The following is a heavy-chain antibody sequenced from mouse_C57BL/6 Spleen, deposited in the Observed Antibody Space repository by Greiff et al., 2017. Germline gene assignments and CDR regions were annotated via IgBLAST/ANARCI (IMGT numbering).Heavy chain of an antibody. J-gene: IGHJ3*01. CDR2: ISNLAYSI. D-gene: IGHD1-1*01. CDR1: GFTFSDYG. CDR3: ASVYDGSRGLAY. V-gene: IGHV5-15*01. Sequence: EVKLVESGGGLVQPGGSLKLSCAASGFTFSDYGMAWVRQAPRKGPEWVAFISNLAYSIYYADTVTGRFTISRENAKNTLYLEMSSLRSEDTAMYYCASVYDGSRGLAYWGQGTLVTVSA.